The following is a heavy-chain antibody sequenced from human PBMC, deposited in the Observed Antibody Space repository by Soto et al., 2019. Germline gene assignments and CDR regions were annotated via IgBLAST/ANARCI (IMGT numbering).Heavy chain of an antibody. Sequence: SVKVSCKASGGTFSSYAISWVRQAPGQGLEWMGGIIPIFGTANYAQKFQGRVTITADESTSTAYMELSSLRSEDTAVYYCARGGTSRYYYYYGMDVWGQGTTVTVSS. V-gene: IGHV1-69*13. D-gene: IGHD1-26*01. J-gene: IGHJ6*02. CDR1: GGTFSSYA. CDR2: IIPIFGTA. CDR3: ARGGTSRYYYYYGMDV.